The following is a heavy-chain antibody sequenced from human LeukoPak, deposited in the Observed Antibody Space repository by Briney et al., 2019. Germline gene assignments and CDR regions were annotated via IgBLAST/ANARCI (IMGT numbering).Heavy chain of an antibody. CDR1: GDSISSYY. D-gene: IGHD3-10*01. V-gene: IGHV4-4*07. Sequence: SETLSLTCTVSGDSISSYYWSWIRQPAGKRLEWIGRIYTSGSTTYNPSLKSRVTMSVDTSKNQFSLKLSSVTAADTAVYYCARGDNYYGSVAHLWGQGTMVTVSS. CDR2: IYTSGST. J-gene: IGHJ3*01. CDR3: ARGDNYYGSVAHL.